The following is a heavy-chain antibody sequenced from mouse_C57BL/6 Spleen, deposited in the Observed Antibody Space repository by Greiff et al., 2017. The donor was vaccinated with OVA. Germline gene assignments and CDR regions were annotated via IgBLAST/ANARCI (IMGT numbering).Heavy chain of an antibody. J-gene: IGHJ1*03. V-gene: IGHV1-54*01. D-gene: IGHD1-1*01. Sequence: QVQLQQSGAELVRPGTSVKVSCKASGYAFTNYLIEWVKQRPGQGLEWIGVINPGSGGTNYNEKFKGKATLTADKSSSTAYMQLSSLTSEDSAVYFFARGGFYYYGSSYGYFDVWGTGTTVTVSS. CDR2: INPGSGGT. CDR3: ARGGFYYYGSSYGYFDV. CDR1: GYAFTNYL.